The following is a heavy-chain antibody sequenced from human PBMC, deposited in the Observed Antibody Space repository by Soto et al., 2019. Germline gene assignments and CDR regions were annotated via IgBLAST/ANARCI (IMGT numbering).Heavy chain of an antibody. V-gene: IGHV5-51*01. CDR1: GYSFTSYW. J-gene: IGHJ6*02. Sequence: GESLKISCKGSGYSFTSYWIGWVRQMPGKGLEWMGIIYPGDSDTRYSPSFQGQVTISADKSISTAYLQWSSLKASDTAMYYCARRGYCSSTSCYSFGMDVWGRGTTVTVSS. D-gene: IGHD2-2*02. CDR3: ARRGYCSSTSCYSFGMDV. CDR2: IYPGDSDT.